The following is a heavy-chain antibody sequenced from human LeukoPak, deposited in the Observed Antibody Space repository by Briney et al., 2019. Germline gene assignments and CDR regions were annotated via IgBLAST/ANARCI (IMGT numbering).Heavy chain of an antibody. CDR3: AKDAHSGSYFDY. Sequence: PGGSLRLSCAASGFTFSSNAMCWVRQAPGKGLEWVSLISGTGGTTYYADPEKGRLTISRDNSKNTLYLQMNSLRVEDTAVYYCAKDAHSGSYFDYWGQGILVTVSS. D-gene: IGHD1-26*01. J-gene: IGHJ4*01. V-gene: IGHV3-23*01. CDR2: ISGTGGTT. CDR1: GFTFSSNA.